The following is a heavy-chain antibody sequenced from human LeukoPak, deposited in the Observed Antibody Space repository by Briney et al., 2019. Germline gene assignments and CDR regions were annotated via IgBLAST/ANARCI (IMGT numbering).Heavy chain of an antibody. CDR2: IIPIFGTA. Sequence: GSSVKVSSKASGGTFSSYAISWVRQAPGQGLEWMGGIIPIFGTANYAQKFQGRVTITADESTGTAYMELSSLRSEDTAVYYCARLGGATIDYWGQGTLVTVSS. CDR1: GGTFSSYA. J-gene: IGHJ4*02. V-gene: IGHV1-69*01. CDR3: ARLGGATIDY. D-gene: IGHD1-26*01.